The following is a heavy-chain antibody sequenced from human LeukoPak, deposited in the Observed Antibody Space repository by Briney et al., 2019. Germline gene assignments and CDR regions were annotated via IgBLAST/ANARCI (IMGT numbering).Heavy chain of an antibody. D-gene: IGHD6-13*01. CDR1: GGSISTSNYY. CDR2: IFYSGST. J-gene: IGHJ5*02. V-gene: IGHV4-39*07. CDR3: AREGPKGYSRGTWFDP. Sequence: PSETLSLTCTVSGGSISTSNYYWGWIRQPPGKGLEWIGNIFYSGSTYYSPSLKSRVTISVDTSKNQFSLKLSSVTAADTAVYYCAREGPKGYSRGTWFDPWGQGTLVTVSS.